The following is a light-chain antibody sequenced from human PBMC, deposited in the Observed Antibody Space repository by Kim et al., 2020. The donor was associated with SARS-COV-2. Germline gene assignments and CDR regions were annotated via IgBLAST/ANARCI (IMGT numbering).Light chain of an antibody. Sequence: QRVAISCSGGRSNIGNCAVSWYQQVPGEAPNLLVYYDDLLPSGVSDRFSGSKSGTSASLAISGLQSEDEADYYCAAWDDRLNAVVFGGGTQLTVL. CDR1: RSNIGNCA. CDR2: YDD. CDR3: AAWDDRLNAVV. J-gene: IGLJ2*01. V-gene: IGLV1-36*01.